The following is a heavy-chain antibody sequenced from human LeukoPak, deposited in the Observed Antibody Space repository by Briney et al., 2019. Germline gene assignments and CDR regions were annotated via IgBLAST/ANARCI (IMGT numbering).Heavy chain of an antibody. CDR2: INHSGST. CDR1: GGSFSGYY. V-gene: IGHV4-34*01. J-gene: IGHJ4*02. Sequence: SETLSLTCAVYGGSFSGYYWSWIRQPPGKGLEWIGEINHSGSTNYNPSLKSRVTISVDTSKNQFSLKLRPVTAADTAVYYCATGYTSNCPYNWGQGTLVTVSS. D-gene: IGHD6-13*01. CDR3: ATGYTSNCPYN.